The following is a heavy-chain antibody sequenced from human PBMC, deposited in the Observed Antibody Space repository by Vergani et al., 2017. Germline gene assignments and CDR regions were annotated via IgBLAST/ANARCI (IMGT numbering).Heavy chain of an antibody. J-gene: IGHJ6*03. CDR2: IIPIFGTA. Sequence: QVQLVQSGAEVKKPGSSVKVSCKASGGTFSSYAISWVRQAPGQWLEWMGGIIPIFGTANYAQKFQGRVTITADESTSTAYMELSSLRSEDTAVYYCASRFWSGYYIDYYYYMDVWGKGTTVTVSS. D-gene: IGHD3-3*01. CDR1: GGTFSSYA. CDR3: ASRFWSGYYIDYYYYMDV. V-gene: IGHV1-69*01.